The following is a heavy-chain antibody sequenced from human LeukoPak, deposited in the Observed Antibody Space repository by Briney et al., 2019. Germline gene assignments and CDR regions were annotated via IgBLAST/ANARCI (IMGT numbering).Heavy chain of an antibody. CDR2: FDPEDGET. J-gene: IGHJ4*02. CDR3: ARVDLDCSSTSCYAGEWGGFDY. D-gene: IGHD2-2*01. Sequence: ASVKVSCKVSGYTLTELSMHWVRQAPGKGLEWMGGFDPEDGETIYAQKFQGRVTMTEDTSTDTAYMELRSLRSDDTAVYYCARVDLDCSSTSCYAGEWGGFDYWGQGTLVTVSS. CDR1: GYTLTELS. V-gene: IGHV1-24*01.